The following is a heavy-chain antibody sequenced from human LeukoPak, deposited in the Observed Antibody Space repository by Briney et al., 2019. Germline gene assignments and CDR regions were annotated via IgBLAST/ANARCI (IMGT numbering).Heavy chain of an antibody. CDR1: GYTFTGYY. CDR2: INPNSGGT. CDR3: ARALSPFDYYYGMDV. V-gene: IGHV1-2*04. Sequence: ASVTVSFKSSGYTFTGYYMHWVRQAPGQGLEWVGWINPNSGGTNYAQKFQGWVTMTRDTSISTAYMELSRLRSDDTAVYYCARALSPFDYYYGMDVWGKGTTVTVSS. D-gene: IGHD3-16*01. J-gene: IGHJ6*04.